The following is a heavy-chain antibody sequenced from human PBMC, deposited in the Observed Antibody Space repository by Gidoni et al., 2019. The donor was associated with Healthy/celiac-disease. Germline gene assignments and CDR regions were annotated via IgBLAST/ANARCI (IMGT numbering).Heavy chain of an antibody. CDR3: ARGAISGSLDY. V-gene: IGHV3-13*04. J-gene: IGHJ4*02. CDR2: IGTAGDT. CDR1: GFTFSSYD. Sequence: VQLVDSGGGLVQPGGSLRLSCAASGFTFSSYDMHCVRQAKGKGLEWVSAIGTAGDTYYPGSVKGRFTISRENAKNSLYLQMNSLRAGDTAVYYCARGAISGSLDYWGQGTLVTVSS.